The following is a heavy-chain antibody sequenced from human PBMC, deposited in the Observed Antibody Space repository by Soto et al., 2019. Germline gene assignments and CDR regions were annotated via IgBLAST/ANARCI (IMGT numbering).Heavy chain of an antibody. J-gene: IGHJ6*02. CDR3: VRDQAGSGSYSLYYYYYGMDV. Sequence: SETLSLTCTISGGSISSGDYYWSWIRQPPGKGLEWIGYIYYSGSTYYNPSLKSRVTISVDTSKNQFSLKLSSVTAADTAVYYCVRDQAGSGSYSLYYYYYGMDVWGQGTTVTVSS. CDR1: GGSISSGDYY. D-gene: IGHD3-10*01. CDR2: IYYSGST. V-gene: IGHV4-30-4*01.